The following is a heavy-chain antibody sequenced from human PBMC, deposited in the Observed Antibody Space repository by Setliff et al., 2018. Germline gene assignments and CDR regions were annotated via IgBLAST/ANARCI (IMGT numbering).Heavy chain of an antibody. CDR3: ARSRSNFWSGYGFTNWFDP. CDR1: SSSSYY. CDR2: IYPGDSDT. J-gene: IGHJ5*02. V-gene: IGHV5-51*01. Sequence: SSSSYYWGWIRQPPGKGLEWMGIIYPGDSDTRYSPSFQGQVTISADKSISTAYLQWSSLKASDTAMYYCARSRSNFWSGYGFTNWFDPWGQGILVTVSS. D-gene: IGHD3-3*01.